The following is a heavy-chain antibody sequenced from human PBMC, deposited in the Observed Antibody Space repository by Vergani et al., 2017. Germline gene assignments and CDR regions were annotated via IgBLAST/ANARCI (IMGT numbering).Heavy chain of an antibody. CDR2: INPSGGST. CDR3: ARDMGTAYCGGDCFHPDAFDI. CDR1: GYTFTSYY. V-gene: IGHV1-46*01. D-gene: IGHD2-21*02. Sequence: QVQLVQSGAEVKKPGASVKVSCKASGYTFTSYYMHWVRQAPGQGLEWMGIINPSGGSTSYAQKFQGRVTMTRDTSTSTVYMELSSLRSEDTAVYYCARDMGTAYCGGDCFHPDAFDIWGQGTMVTVSS. J-gene: IGHJ3*02.